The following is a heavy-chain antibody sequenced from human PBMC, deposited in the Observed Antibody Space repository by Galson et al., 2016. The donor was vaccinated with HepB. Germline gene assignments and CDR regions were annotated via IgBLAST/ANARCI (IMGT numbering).Heavy chain of an antibody. CDR3: VRAWSGSSPDY. Sequence: SLRLSCAASGLAFSYYGMTWVRQAPGKGLEWVSTIGGGRNRDTHYAESVKGRFTISRDNSKNTVDLHMSSLRPEDTAVYYCVRAWSGSSPDYWGQGTQVTVSS. CDR1: GLAFSYYG. D-gene: IGHD1-26*01. CDR2: IGGGRNRDT. V-gene: IGHV3-23*01. J-gene: IGHJ4*02.